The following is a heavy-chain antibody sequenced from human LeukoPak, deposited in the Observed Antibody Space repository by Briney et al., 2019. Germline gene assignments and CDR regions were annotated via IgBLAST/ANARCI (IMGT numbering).Heavy chain of an antibody. D-gene: IGHD5-18*01. V-gene: IGHV3-49*04. J-gene: IGHJ4*02. CDR2: IRSKAYGGTT. CDR3: TSTPRGYSYGFY. Sequence: TGGSLRLSCAASGFNFSTYSMNWVRQAPGKGLEWVGFIRSKAYGGTTEYAASVKGRFTISRDDSKSIAYLQMNSLKTEDTAVYYCTSTPRGYSYGFYWGQGTLVTVSS. CDR1: GFNFSTYS.